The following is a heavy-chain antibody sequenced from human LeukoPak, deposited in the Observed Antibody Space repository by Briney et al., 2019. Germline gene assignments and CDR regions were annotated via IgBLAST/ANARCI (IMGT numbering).Heavy chain of an antibody. CDR1: GFTFSNYW. CDR2: IKQDGSEK. J-gene: IGHJ4*02. Sequence: PGGSLRLSCAASGFTFSNYWMTWVRQAPGKGLELVANIKQDGSEKYYVDSVKGRFTISRDNAKNSLYLQMNSLRAEDTAVYYCARHQRRLDYWGQGTLVTVSS. D-gene: IGHD6-25*01. V-gene: IGHV3-7*01. CDR3: ARHQRRLDY.